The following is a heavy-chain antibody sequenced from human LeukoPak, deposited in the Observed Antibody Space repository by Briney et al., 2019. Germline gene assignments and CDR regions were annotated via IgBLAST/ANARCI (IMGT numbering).Heavy chain of an antibody. J-gene: IGHJ4*02. D-gene: IGHD6-19*01. Sequence: GGSLRLSCAASGFTFSSYAMSLVRQAPGKGLEWVSAISGSGGSTYYADSVKGRFTISRDNSKNTLDLQMNSLRAEDTAVYYCAKGVTGVAGRHYFDYWGQGTLVTVSS. V-gene: IGHV3-23*01. CDR3: AKGVTGVAGRHYFDY. CDR1: GFTFSSYA. CDR2: ISGSGGST.